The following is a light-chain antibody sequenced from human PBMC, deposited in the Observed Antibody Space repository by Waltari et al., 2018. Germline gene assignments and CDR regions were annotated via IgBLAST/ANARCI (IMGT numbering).Light chain of an antibody. J-gene: IGLJ3*02. CDR2: VNSAGRH. V-gene: IGLV4-69*01. CDR3: QSGGHGTWV. Sequence: QLVLTQSPSASASLGASVKLTCTLSSGHSSNVVAWHQQRPDKGPRYLMKVNSAGRHSKGDEIPDRFSCSMSGAERYLTISSLQSEDEADYYCQSGGHGTWVFGGGTKLTVL. CDR1: SGHSSNV.